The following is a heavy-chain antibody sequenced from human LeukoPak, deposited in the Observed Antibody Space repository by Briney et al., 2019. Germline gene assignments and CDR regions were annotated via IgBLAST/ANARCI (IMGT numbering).Heavy chain of an antibody. Sequence: PGRSLRLSCAASGFTFSSYGMHWVRQAPGKGLEWVAVISYDGSNKYYADSVKGRFTISRDNSKNTLYLQMNSLRAEDTAVYYCAKTVYASNVLHYFDYWGQGTLVTVSS. D-gene: IGHD1-14*01. CDR1: GFTFSSYG. CDR2: ISYDGSNK. J-gene: IGHJ4*02. CDR3: AKTVYASNVLHYFDY. V-gene: IGHV3-30*18.